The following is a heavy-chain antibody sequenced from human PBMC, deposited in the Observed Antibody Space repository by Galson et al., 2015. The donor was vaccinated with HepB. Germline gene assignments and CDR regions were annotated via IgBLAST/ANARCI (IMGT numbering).Heavy chain of an antibody. CDR3: ARDRDYRFDY. V-gene: IGHV1-18*04. CDR1: GYTFTTNG. CDR2: ISANSGNT. D-gene: IGHD4/OR15-4a*01. Sequence: SVKVSCKASGYTFTTNGISWVRQAPGQGLEWMGWISANSGNTKYAQNLQGRVTLTKDTSTSTAYLELWVLRSDDTAAYYCARDRDYRFDYWGQGTLVTVSS. J-gene: IGHJ4*02.